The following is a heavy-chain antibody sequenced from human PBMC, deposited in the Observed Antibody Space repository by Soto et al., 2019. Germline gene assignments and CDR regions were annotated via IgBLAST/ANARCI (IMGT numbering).Heavy chain of an antibody. CDR3: VKGGGGGLFDP. J-gene: IGHJ5*02. CDR2: ISPGSRYP. V-gene: IGHV3-11*06. Sequence: GGSLRLSCAVSGFTFGDSYMSWIRQPPGKGLEWLSYISPGSRYPAYADSVKGRFTISRDNAKGSLYLQMMSLTAEDTAIYYCVKGGGGGLFDPWGQGTMVTVSS. CDR1: GFTFGDSY. D-gene: IGHD2-15*01.